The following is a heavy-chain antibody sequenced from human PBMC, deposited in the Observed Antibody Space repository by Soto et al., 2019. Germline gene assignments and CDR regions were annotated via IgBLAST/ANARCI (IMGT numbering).Heavy chain of an antibody. Sequence: SETLSLTCSVSGGSIGSGDYYWNWIRQPPGKGLEWIRNVYYSGSTYSNPSLKSRVTISADTSKNQFSLKLSPVTAADTAVYYCARQSEYYYASGRAAPLYGMDVWGQGTTVTVSS. CDR1: GGSIGSGDYY. J-gene: IGHJ6*02. CDR2: VYYSGST. V-gene: IGHV4-39*01. CDR3: ARQSEYYYASGRAAPLYGMDV. D-gene: IGHD3-10*01.